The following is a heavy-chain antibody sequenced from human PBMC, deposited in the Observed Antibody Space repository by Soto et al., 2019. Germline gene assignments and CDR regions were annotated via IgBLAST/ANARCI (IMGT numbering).Heavy chain of an antibody. CDR1: GYTFTSYY. CDR3: ARVGYCISTSCYLIRYGMDV. D-gene: IGHD2-2*01. CDR2: INPSGGST. J-gene: IGHJ6*02. Sequence: ASVKVSCKASGYTFTSYYMHWVRQAPGQGLEWMGIINPSGGSTSYAQKFQGRVTMTRDTSTSTVYMELSSLRSEDTAVYYCARVGYCISTSCYLIRYGMDVWGQGTTVTVSS. V-gene: IGHV1-46*01.